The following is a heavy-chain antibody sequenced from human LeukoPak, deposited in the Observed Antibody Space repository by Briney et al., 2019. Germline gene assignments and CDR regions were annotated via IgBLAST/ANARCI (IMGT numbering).Heavy chain of an antibody. CDR2: IYTSGST. D-gene: IGHD4-17*01. J-gene: IGHJ6*03. CDR1: GGSISTYH. V-gene: IGHV4-4*07. CDR3: AREGGAYGAYYMDV. Sequence: PSGTLSLTCTVSGGSISTYHWSWIRQAAGKGLEWIGRIYTSGSTNYNPSLKSRVTMSVDTSKNQFSLKLSSVTAADTAVYYCAREGGAYGAYYMDVWGKGTTVTISS.